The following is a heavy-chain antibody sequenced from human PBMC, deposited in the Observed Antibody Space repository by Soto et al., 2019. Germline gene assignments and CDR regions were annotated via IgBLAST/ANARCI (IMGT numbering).Heavy chain of an antibody. D-gene: IGHD3-3*01. CDR1: GFTFSSYA. CDR3: AKGSVGITIFGVVTPRYYFAY. CDR2: ISGSGGST. J-gene: IGHJ4*02. V-gene: IGHV3-23*01. Sequence: GGSLRLSCAASGFTFSSYAMSWVRQAPGKGLEWVSAISGSGGSTYYADSVKGRFTISRDNSKNTLYLQMNSLRAEDTAVYYCAKGSVGITIFGVVTPRYYFAYWGQGTLVTVSS.